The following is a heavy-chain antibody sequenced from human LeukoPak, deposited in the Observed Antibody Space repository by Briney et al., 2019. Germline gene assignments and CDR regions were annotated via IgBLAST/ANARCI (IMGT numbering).Heavy chain of an antibody. CDR3: ARVSSGWYGS. CDR2: ISSSSSYI. CDR1: GFTFSSYT. Sequence: PGGSLRLSCAASGFTFSSYTMHWIRQAPGKGLEWVSSISSSSSYIYYADSVKGRFTISRDNAKNSLYLQMNSLRAEDTAVYYCARVSSGWYGSWGQGTLVTVSS. V-gene: IGHV3-21*01. J-gene: IGHJ5*02. D-gene: IGHD6-19*01.